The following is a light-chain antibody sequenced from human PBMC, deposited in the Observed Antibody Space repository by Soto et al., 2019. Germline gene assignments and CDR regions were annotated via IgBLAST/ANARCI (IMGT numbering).Light chain of an antibody. CDR2: DVN. Sequence: QSALTQPRSVSGSPGQSVTISCTGASSDVGGYNYVSWYQQHPGKAPKLMIYDVNKRPSGVPDRFSGSKSGNSASLTISGLQAEDEADDYCCSFAGSYTFVFGTGTKVTVL. J-gene: IGLJ1*01. CDR3: CSFAGSYTFV. CDR1: SSDVGGYNY. V-gene: IGLV2-11*01.